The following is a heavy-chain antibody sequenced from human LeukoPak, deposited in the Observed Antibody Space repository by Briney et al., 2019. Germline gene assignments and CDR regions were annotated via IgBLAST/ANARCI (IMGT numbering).Heavy chain of an antibody. J-gene: IGHJ4*02. CDR1: GFTFNNYA. D-gene: IGHD6-13*01. CDR3: AKALISSWYEFDY. CDR2: ISGSGGST. Sequence: PGGSLRLSCAASGFTFNNYAMSWVRQAPGKGLEWVSAISGSGGSTYYADSVKGRFTISRDNPKNTLYLQMNSLRAEDTAVYYCAKALISSWYEFDYWGQGTLVTVSS. V-gene: IGHV3-23*01.